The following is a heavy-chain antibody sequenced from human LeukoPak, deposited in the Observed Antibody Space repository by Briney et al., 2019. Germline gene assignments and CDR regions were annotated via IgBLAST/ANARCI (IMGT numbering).Heavy chain of an antibody. J-gene: IGHJ6*03. CDR2: INPNSSGT. CDR1: GYTFTGYY. D-gene: IGHD3-10*01. V-gene: IGHV1-2*06. Sequence: ASVKVSCKASGYTFTGYYMHWVRQAPGQGLEWMGRINPNSSGTNYAQKFQGRVTMTRDTSISTAYMELSRLRSDDTAVYYCARGRITMVRGVIISYYMDVWGKGTTVTVSS. CDR3: ARGRITMVRGVIISYYMDV.